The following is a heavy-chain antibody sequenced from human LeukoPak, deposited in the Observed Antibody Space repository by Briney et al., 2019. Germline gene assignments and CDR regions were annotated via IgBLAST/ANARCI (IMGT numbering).Heavy chain of an antibody. V-gene: IGHV4-59*01. CDR1: GGSISSYY. CDR2: IYYSGST. Sequence: SETLSLTCTVSGGSISSYYWSWIRQPPGKGLGWIGYIYYSGSTNYNPSLKSRVTISVDTSKNQFSLKLSSVTAADTAVYYCARALGNYWGQGTLVTVSS. J-gene: IGHJ4*02. CDR3: ARALGNY.